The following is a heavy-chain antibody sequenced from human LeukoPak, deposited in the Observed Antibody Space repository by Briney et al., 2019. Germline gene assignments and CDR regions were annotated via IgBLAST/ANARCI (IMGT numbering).Heavy chain of an antibody. V-gene: IGHV4-39*01. CDR2: IDSGST. J-gene: IGHJ4*02. D-gene: IGHD3-3*01. CDR3: ARQLGGLYDFWSGYYTAFDY. Sequence: SETLSLTCTVSGGSISSSNYYWGWIRQPPGKGLEWVGSIDSGSTYYNPSLKSRVTISVDTSKNQFSLKLSSVTAADTAVYYCARQLGGLYDFWSGYYTAFDYWGQGTLVTVSS. CDR1: GGSISSSNYY.